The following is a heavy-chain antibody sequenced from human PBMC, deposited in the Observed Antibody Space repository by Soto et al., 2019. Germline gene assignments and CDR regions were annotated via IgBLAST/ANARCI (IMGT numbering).Heavy chain of an antibody. CDR2: IWYEGSNK. CDR3: ARSRAGAYGMDV. J-gene: IGHJ6*02. V-gene: IGHV3-33*01. Sequence: PGGSLRLSCAASGFTFSSYGMHWVRQAPGKGLAWVAVIWYEGSNKYYADSVKGRLTISRDNSKNTLYLQMNSLRAEDTAVYYCARSRAGAYGMDVWGQGTTVTVSS. CDR1: GFTFSSYG.